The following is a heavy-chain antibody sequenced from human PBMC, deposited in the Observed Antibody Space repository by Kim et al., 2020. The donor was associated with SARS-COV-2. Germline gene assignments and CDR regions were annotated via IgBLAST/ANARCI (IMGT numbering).Heavy chain of an antibody. CDR3: ARNLGRWEFYFDY. CDR1: GGSISSGGYY. Sequence: SETLSLTCTVSGGSISSGGYYWSWIRQHPGKGLEWIGYIYYSGSTYYNPSLKSRVTISVDTSKNQFSLKLSSVTAADTAVYYCARNLGRWEFYFDYWGQGTLVTVSS. J-gene: IGHJ4*02. V-gene: IGHV4-31*03. D-gene: IGHD3-10*01. CDR2: IYYSGST.